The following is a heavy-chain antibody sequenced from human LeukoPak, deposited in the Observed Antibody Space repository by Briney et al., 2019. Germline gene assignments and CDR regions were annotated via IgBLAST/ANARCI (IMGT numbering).Heavy chain of an antibody. D-gene: IGHD3-3*01. V-gene: IGHV1-18*01. Sequence: ASVKVSCKASGYTFTSYGISWVRQAPGQGLEWMGWISAYNGNTNYAQKLQGRVTMTRDTSISTAYMELSRLRSDDTAVYYCARDPKSDDAFDIWGQGTMVTVSS. CDR1: GYTFTSYG. CDR2: ISAYNGNT. CDR3: ARDPKSDDAFDI. J-gene: IGHJ3*02.